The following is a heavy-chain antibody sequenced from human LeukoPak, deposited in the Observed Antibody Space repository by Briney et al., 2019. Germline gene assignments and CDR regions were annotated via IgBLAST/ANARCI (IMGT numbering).Heavy chain of an antibody. CDR3: ARVLGYCSGGSCYSAHAFDI. V-gene: IGHV1-46*01. D-gene: IGHD2-15*01. CDR1: GYTFTSYY. Sequence: ASVKVSCKASGYTFTSYYMHWVRQAPGQGLEWMGIINPSGGSTSYAQKFQGRVTMTRDTSTSTVYMELSSLRSEDTAVYYCARVLGYCSGGSCYSAHAFDIWGQGTMVTVSS. J-gene: IGHJ3*02. CDR2: INPSGGST.